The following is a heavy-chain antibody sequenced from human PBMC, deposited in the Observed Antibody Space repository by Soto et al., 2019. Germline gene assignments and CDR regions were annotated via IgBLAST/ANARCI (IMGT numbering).Heavy chain of an antibody. J-gene: IGHJ6*02. Sequence: QVQLQESGPGLVKPSQTLSLTCTASGGSISSGDYYWSWIRQPPGKGLEWIGYIYYSGSTDYNPSPESRVTLSLGTPKTXFSLKLSSVTAADTAVYYCASKYSTSSDYYYGMDVWGQGTTVTVSS. V-gene: IGHV4-30-4*01. CDR2: IYYSGST. CDR3: ASKYSTSSDYYYGMDV. CDR1: GGSISSGDYY. D-gene: IGHD6-6*01.